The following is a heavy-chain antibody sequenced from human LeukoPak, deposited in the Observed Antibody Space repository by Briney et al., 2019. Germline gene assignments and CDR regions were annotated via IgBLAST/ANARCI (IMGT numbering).Heavy chain of an antibody. D-gene: IGHD6-19*01. Sequence: SQTLSLTCTVSSGSISSGGYYWSWIRQHPGKGLEWIGYTYYSGSTYYNPSLKSRVTISVDTSKNQFFLKLSSVTAADTAVYYCARVTVAGTVFDYWGQGTLVTVSS. CDR1: SGSISSGGYY. CDR3: ARVTVAGTVFDY. V-gene: IGHV4-31*03. CDR2: TYYSGST. J-gene: IGHJ4*02.